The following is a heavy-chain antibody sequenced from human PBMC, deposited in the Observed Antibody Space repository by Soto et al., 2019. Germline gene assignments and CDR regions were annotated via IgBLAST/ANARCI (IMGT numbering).Heavy chain of an antibody. CDR2: IYDGGNT. V-gene: IGHV4-61*08. J-gene: IGHJ4*02. CDR1: GGSISSAAYC. Sequence: SDTLSLTCTVSGGSISSAAYCWSWIRQSPDKGLEWIGHIYDGGNTNYNPSLRSRVTISVDTSKNQFSLKLTSVTAADTAVYYCAAPPRYWGQGTLVTVSS. CDR3: AAPPRY. D-gene: IGHD6-6*01.